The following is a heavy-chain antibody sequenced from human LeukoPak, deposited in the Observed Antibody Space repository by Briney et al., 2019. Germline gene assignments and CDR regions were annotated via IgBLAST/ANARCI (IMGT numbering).Heavy chain of an antibody. J-gene: IGHJ4*02. D-gene: IGHD6-6*01. CDR3: AKDSSIAARLGYYFDY. CDR1: GFTFSSYG. V-gene: IGHV3-30*02. Sequence: PGGSLRLSCAASGFTFSSYGMHWVRQAPGKGLEWVAFIRYDGSNKYYADSVKGRFTISRDNSKNTLSLQMNSLRAEDTAVYYCAKDSSIAARLGYYFDYWGQGTLVTVSS. CDR2: IRYDGSNK.